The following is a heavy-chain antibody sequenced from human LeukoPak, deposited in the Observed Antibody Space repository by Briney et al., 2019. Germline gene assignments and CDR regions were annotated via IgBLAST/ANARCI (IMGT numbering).Heavy chain of an antibody. Sequence: PGGSLRLSCAASGFTFDDYAMHWVRQAPGKGLEWVSGISWNSGSIGYADSVKGRFTIPRDNAKNSLYLQMNSLRAEDTALYYCAKDISSSTSSPFDYWGQGTLVTVSS. CDR2: ISWNSGSI. J-gene: IGHJ4*02. D-gene: IGHD2-2*01. CDR1: GFTFDDYA. V-gene: IGHV3-9*01. CDR3: AKDISSSTSSPFDY.